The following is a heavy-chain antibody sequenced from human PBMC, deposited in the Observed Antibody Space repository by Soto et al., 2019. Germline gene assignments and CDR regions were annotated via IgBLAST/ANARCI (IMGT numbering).Heavy chain of an antibody. V-gene: IGHV4-59*08. D-gene: IGHD6-19*01. CDR1: GCSISSYY. CDR2: IYYSGST. CDR3: ARLTVAGRNAFDI. J-gene: IGHJ3*02. Sequence: SETLSLTCTFSGCSISSYYWSWIRQPPGKGLEWIGYIYYSGSTNYNPSLKSRVTISVDTSKNQFSLKLSSVTAADTAVYYCARLTVAGRNAFDIWGRGTMVTVSS.